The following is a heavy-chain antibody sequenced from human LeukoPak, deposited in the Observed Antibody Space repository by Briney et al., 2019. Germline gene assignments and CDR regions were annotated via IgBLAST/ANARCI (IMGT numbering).Heavy chain of an antibody. D-gene: IGHD6-6*01. CDR2: VYYSGST. J-gene: IGHJ4*02. CDR3: ARDGGSSY. Sequence: LTXTVSSGSIRSYYWSWIRQPPGKGLEWIGYVYYSGSTDYNPSLKSRVTISVDTSKNQFSLNLTSVTAADTAVYYCARDGGSSYWGQGTLVTVSS. CDR1: SGSIRSYY. V-gene: IGHV4-59*12.